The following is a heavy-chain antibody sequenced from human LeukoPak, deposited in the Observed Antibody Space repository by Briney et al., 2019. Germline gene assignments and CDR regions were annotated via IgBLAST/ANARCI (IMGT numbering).Heavy chain of an antibody. V-gene: IGHV4-61*02. D-gene: IGHD3-10*01. CDR1: GDCVSNYVYY. CDR2: VVPSGVT. CDR3: ARDRGSTTARGVHSWFDP. J-gene: IGHJ5*02. Sequence: PSETLSLTCTVSGDCVSNYVYYWTWLRQPAGKGLEWIGRVVPSGVTRYNPSFEGRLTISVDTAKNQFSLKLTSLTASDTAVYYCARDRGSTTARGVHSWFDPWGQGTLVTVSS.